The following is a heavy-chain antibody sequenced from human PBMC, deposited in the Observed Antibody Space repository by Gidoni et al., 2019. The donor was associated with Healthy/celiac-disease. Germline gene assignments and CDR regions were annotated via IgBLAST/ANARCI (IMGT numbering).Heavy chain of an antibody. J-gene: IGHJ4*02. CDR2: ISYDGSNK. Sequence: QVQLVESGGGVVQPGRSLRLSCAASGFTFSSYGMHWVRQAPGKGLEWVAVISYDGSNKYYADSVKGRFTISRDNSKNTLYLQMNSLRAEDTAVYYCAKDWTDSSGWYGAFHWGQGTLVTVSS. CDR3: AKDWTDSSGWYGAFH. D-gene: IGHD6-19*01. CDR1: GFTFSSYG. V-gene: IGHV3-30*18.